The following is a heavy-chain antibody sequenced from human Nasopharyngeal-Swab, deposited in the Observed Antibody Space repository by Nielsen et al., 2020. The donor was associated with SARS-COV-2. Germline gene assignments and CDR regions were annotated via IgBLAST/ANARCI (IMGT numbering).Heavy chain of an antibody. J-gene: IGHJ4*02. CDR1: GYTFSDYF. Sequence: ASVKVSCKPSGYTFSDYFLHWVREAPGQGLEWMGRLNPNTGVANYAQKFQGRVTMTRDTSLSTDYMELSSLRSDDTAVYYCARKKQLVRPFDYWGQGTLVTVSS. CDR3: ARKKQLVRPFDY. CDR2: LNPNTGVA. V-gene: IGHV1-2*06. D-gene: IGHD6-13*01.